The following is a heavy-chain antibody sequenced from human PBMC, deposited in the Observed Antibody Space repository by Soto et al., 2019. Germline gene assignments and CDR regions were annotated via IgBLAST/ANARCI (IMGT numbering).Heavy chain of an antibody. CDR3: ARQKSAYSGSYYEAGYAFDI. D-gene: IGHD1-26*01. J-gene: IGHJ3*02. CDR1: GGSISSYY. Sequence: PSETLSLTCTVSGGSISSYYWSWIRQPPGKGLEWIGYIYYSGSTNYNPSLKSRVTISVDTSKNQFSLKLSSVTAADTAVYYCARQKSAYSGSYYEAGYAFDIWGQGTMVTVSS. CDR2: IYYSGST. V-gene: IGHV4-59*08.